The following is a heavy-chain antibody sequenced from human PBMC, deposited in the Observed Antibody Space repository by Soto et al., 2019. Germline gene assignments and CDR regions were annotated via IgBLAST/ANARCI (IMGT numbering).Heavy chain of an antibody. Sequence: CLRLSCAASGFTFSSYEMNWVRQAPGKGLEWVSYISSSGSTIYYADSVKGRFTISRDNAKNSLYLQMNSLRAEDTAVYYCARDLSTIFGVVTDYGMDVWGQGTTVTVSS. J-gene: IGHJ6*02. CDR1: GFTFSSYE. CDR3: ARDLSTIFGVVTDYGMDV. D-gene: IGHD3-3*01. V-gene: IGHV3-48*03. CDR2: ISSSGSTI.